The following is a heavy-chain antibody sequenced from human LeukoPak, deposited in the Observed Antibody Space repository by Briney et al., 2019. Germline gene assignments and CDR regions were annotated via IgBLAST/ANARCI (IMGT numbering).Heavy chain of an antibody. CDR3: ARSSGWEPQPWYAFDI. V-gene: IGHV3-23*01. J-gene: IGHJ3*02. CDR2: ISGSGGST. Sequence: PGGSLRLSCAASGFTFSSYAMSWVRQAPGKGLEWVSAISGSGGSTYYADSVKGRFTISRDNSKNTLYLQMNSLRAEDTAVYYCARSSGWEPQPWYAFDIWGQGTMVTVSS. CDR1: GFTFSSYA. D-gene: IGHD6-19*01.